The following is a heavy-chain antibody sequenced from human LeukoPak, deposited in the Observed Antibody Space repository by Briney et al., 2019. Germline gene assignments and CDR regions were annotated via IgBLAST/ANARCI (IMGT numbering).Heavy chain of an antibody. CDR1: GYTFTSYG. D-gene: IGHD5-12*01. J-gene: IGHJ3*02. CDR2: ISAYNGKT. Sequence: ASVKVSCKASGYTFTSYGITWVRQAPGQGLEWMGWISAYNGKTDYAQKFQGRVTITADKSTSTGYMELRGLRSEDTAVYYCASDDSGYSGLDAFDIWGKGTMVTVSS. CDR3: ASDDSGYSGLDAFDI. V-gene: IGHV1-18*01.